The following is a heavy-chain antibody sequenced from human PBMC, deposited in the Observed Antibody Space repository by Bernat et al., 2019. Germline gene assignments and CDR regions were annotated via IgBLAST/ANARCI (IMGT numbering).Heavy chain of an antibody. CDR2: IKSKTDGGTT. CDR1: GFTFSNAW. D-gene: IGHD3-10*01. V-gene: IGHV3-15*07. CDR3: TTELWFGELGLDPNDY. J-gene: IGHJ4*02. Sequence: EVQLVESGGGLVKPGGSLRLSCAASGFTFSNAWMNWVRQAPGKGLEWVGRIKSKTDGGTTDYAAPVKGRFTISRDDSKNTLYLQMNSLKTEGTAVYYCTTELWFGELGLDPNDYWGQGTLVTVSS.